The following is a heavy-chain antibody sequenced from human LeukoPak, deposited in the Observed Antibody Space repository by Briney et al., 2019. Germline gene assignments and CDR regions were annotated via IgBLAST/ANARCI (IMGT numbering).Heavy chain of an antibody. D-gene: IGHD5-12*01. CDR3: AKPGYSASFEL. J-gene: IGHJ3*01. CDR2: IYPSDSDT. V-gene: IGHV5-51*01. CDR1: GYTFTTSW. Sequence: GESLKISCQASGYTFTTSWIGCVRQLPGTGLEWMAIIYPSDSDTRYNPSFQGQVTISADKSINTAYLSWSSLEASDSAIYYCAKPGYSASFELWGQGTTVTVSS.